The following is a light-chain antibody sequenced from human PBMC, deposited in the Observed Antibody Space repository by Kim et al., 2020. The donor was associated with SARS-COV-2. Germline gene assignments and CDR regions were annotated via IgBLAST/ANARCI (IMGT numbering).Light chain of an antibody. CDR1: QSISTW. CDR2: KAS. V-gene: IGKV1-5*03. J-gene: IGKJ5*01. Sequence: SASVGDRVTITCRASQSISTWLAWYQQKPGRAPKLLIYKASTLEGGVPSRFSGSGSGTEFTLTISSLQPDDFATYYCQQYNTYSTFGQGTRLEIK. CDR3: QQYNTYST.